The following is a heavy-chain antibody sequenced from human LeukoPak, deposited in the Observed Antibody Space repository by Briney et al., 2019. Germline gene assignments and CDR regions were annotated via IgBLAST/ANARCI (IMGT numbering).Heavy chain of an antibody. Sequence: SETLSLTCTVSGYSISSGDYWGWIRQSPGKGLEWIGSVYHSGSTYYNPSLKSRVTISVDTSKNQFSLKLSSVTAADTAVYYCARWGYYGSGNYLYDDWGQGTLVTAS. CDR3: ARWGYYGSGNYLYDD. CDR2: VYHSGST. D-gene: IGHD3-10*01. J-gene: IGHJ4*02. CDR1: GYSISSGDY. V-gene: IGHV4-38-2*02.